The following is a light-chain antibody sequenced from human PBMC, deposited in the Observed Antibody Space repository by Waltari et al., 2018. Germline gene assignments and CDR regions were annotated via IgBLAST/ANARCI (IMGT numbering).Light chain of an antibody. J-gene: IGLJ3*02. CDR2: KDI. V-gene: IGLV3-25*03. CDR1: ALPKQY. CDR3: QSTDNSNTYLYWM. Sequence: SYELTQPPSVSVSPGQTARITCPGDALPKQYAYWYQPKPDQAPVMPNYKDIARPSRNPGGARGVMLYKDSAGPSGIHGRFAVSSSGTKVTLTISGVQAEDEADYYCQSTDNSNTYLYWMFGGGTKLTVL.